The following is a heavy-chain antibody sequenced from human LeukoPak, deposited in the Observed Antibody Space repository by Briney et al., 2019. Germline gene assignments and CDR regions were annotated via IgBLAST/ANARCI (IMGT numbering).Heavy chain of an antibody. Sequence: ASVKVSCKASGYTFTGYYMHWVRQAPGQGLEWMGWINPNSGGTNYAQKFQGRVTMTRDTSISTAYMELSRLRSDDTAVYYCARSRAAVAANWFDPWRQGTLVTVSS. D-gene: IGHD6-19*01. V-gene: IGHV1-2*02. CDR1: GYTFTGYY. CDR2: INPNSGGT. J-gene: IGHJ5*02. CDR3: ARSRAAVAANWFDP.